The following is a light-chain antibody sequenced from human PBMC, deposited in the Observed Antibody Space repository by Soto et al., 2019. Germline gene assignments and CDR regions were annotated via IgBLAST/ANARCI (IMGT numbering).Light chain of an antibody. Sequence: QSALTQPASVSGSPGQSITISCTGTSSDVGAYNYVSWYQQHPGKAPKLMIFEVSDRPSGVSNRFSGSTPGNTASLTISGLQAEDEADYYCSSYTSSNTLVFGGGTKLTVL. J-gene: IGLJ2*01. CDR2: EVS. CDR1: SSDVGAYNY. V-gene: IGLV2-14*01. CDR3: SSYTSSNTLV.